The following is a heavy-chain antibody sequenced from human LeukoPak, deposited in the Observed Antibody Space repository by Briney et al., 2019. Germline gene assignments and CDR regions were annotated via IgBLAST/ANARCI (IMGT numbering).Heavy chain of an antibody. CDR2: INPNSGGT. CDR3: ARSRVPAAHNWFDP. V-gene: IGHV1-2*02. CDR1: GYTFTGYY. Sequence: ASVKVSCKASGYTFTGYYMHWVRQAPGQRLEWMGWINPNSGGTNYAQKFQGRVTMTRDTSISTAYMELSRLRSDDTAVYYCARSRVPAAHNWFDPWGQGTLVTVSS. J-gene: IGHJ5*02. D-gene: IGHD2-2*01.